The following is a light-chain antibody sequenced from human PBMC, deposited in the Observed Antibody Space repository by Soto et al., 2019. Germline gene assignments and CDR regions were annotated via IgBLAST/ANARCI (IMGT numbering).Light chain of an antibody. J-gene: IGKJ3*01. CDR3: QQRSNWPPGGA. Sequence: EIVLTQSPATLSLSPGERATLSCRASQSVSSYLAWYQQKPGQAPRLLIYDASNRATGIPARFSGSGSGTDFHLTISSLEPEDFAVYYCQQRSNWPPGGAFGPGTKVDIK. CDR2: DAS. CDR1: QSVSSY. V-gene: IGKV3-11*01.